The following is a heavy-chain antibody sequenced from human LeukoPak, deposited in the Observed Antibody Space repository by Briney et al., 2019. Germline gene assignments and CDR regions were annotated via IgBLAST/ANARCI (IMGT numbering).Heavy chain of an antibody. D-gene: IGHD3-16*02. V-gene: IGHV3-23*01. CDR1: GFTFSSYA. CDR3: AKGDYDYVWGSYRRPHFDY. Sequence: AGSLRLSCAASGFTFSSYAMSWVRQAPGKGLEWVSAISRSGGSTYYADSVKGRFIICRDNSKNTLYLQMNSLRAEDTAVYYCAKGDYDYVWGSYRRPHFDYWGQGTLVTVST. CDR2: ISRSGGST. J-gene: IGHJ4*02.